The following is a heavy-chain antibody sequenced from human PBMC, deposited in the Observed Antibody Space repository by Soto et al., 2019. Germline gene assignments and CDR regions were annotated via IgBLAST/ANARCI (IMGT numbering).Heavy chain of an antibody. CDR1: GGSISSYY. J-gene: IGHJ4*02. D-gene: IGHD2-21*02. Sequence: SETLSLTCTVSGGSISSYYWSWIRQHPGKGLEWIGYIYHSGSTYYNPSLKSRVTISVDTFKNQFSLKLISVTAADTAVYYCARGVVTADFDYWGQGTLVTVSS. V-gene: IGHV4-59*06. CDR3: ARGVVTADFDY. CDR2: IYHSGST.